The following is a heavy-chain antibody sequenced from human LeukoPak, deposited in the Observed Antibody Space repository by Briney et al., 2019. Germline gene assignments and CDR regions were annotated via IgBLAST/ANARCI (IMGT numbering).Heavy chain of an antibody. V-gene: IGHV3-23*01. CDR3: ATVKWFGESYYFDY. D-gene: IGHD3-10*01. J-gene: IGHJ4*02. Sequence: GGSLRLSCVASGFTFSSYGMSWVRQAPGKGLEWVSAISGSGGSTYYADSVKGRFTISRDNSKNTLYLQMNSLRAEDTAVYYCATVKWFGESYYFDYWGQGTLVTVSS. CDR2: ISGSGGST. CDR1: GFTFSSYG.